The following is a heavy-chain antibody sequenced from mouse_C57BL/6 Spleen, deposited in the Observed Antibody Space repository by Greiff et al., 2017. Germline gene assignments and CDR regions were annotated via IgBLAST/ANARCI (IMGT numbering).Heavy chain of an antibody. CDR3: ARWGDGYPLYFDV. CDR1: GYTFTSYW. D-gene: IGHD2-3*01. V-gene: IGHV1-64*01. CDR2: IHPNSGST. J-gene: IGHJ1*03. Sequence: QVQLQQPGAELVKPGASVKLSCKASGYTFTSYWMHWVKQRPGQGLEWIGMIHPNSGSTNYNEKFKSKATLTVDKSSSTAYMQLSSLTSEDSAVYYCARWGDGYPLYFDVWGTGTTVTVSS.